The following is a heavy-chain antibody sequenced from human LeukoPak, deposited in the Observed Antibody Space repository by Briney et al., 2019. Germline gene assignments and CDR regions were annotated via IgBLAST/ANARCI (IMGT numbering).Heavy chain of an antibody. J-gene: IGHJ4*02. CDR2: IYYSGST. Sequence: SETLSLTCTVSGGSISISSGGYYWSWIRQHPGKGLEWIGYIYYSGSTYYNPSLESRVIISVDMSKNQFSLKLSSVTAADTAVYYCARRRVYGDYGLWGQGTLVTVSS. CDR3: ARRRVYGDYGL. V-gene: IGHV4-31*03. D-gene: IGHD4-17*01. CDR1: GGSISISSGGYY.